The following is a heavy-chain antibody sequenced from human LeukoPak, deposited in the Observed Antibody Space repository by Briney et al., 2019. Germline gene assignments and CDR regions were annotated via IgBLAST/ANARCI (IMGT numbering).Heavy chain of an antibody. CDR1: AFIFSGHW. CDR3: AREGDSSGYYSDY. V-gene: IGHV3-7*01. CDR2: MKQDGSEK. J-gene: IGHJ4*02. D-gene: IGHD3-22*01. Sequence: GGSLRLSCEGSAFIFSGHWMSWVRQAPGKGLEWVANMKQDGSEKYYVDSVTGRFTISRDNAKNSLYLQMNSLRAEDTAVYYCAREGDSSGYYSDYWGQGTLVTVSS.